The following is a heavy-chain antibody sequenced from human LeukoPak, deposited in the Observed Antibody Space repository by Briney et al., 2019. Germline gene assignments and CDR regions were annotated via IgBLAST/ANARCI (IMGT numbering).Heavy chain of an antibody. CDR3: ARVRKRYYYDSSGFADY. Sequence: SETLSLTCAVYGGSFSGYYWSWIRQPPGKGLEWIGEINHSGSTNYNPSLKSRVTISVDTSKNQFSLKLSSVTAADTAAYYCARVRKRYYYDSSGFADYWGQGTLVTVSS. CDR2: INHSGST. J-gene: IGHJ4*02. D-gene: IGHD3-22*01. V-gene: IGHV4-34*01. CDR1: GGSFSGYY.